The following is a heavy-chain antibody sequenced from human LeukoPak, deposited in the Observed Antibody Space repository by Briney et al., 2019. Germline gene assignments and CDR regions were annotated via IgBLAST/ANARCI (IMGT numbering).Heavy chain of an antibody. CDR2: INPSGGST. J-gene: IGHJ4*02. D-gene: IGHD2-15*01. Sequence: ASVKVSCKASGYTFTSYYMHWVRQAPGQGLEWMGIINPSGGSTSYAQKFQGRVTMTRDTSTSTVYMELSGLRSEDTAVYYCARAHLGYCSGGSCYTAPSFDYWGQGTLVTVSS. CDR1: GYTFTSYY. V-gene: IGHV1-46*01. CDR3: ARAHLGYCSGGSCYTAPSFDY.